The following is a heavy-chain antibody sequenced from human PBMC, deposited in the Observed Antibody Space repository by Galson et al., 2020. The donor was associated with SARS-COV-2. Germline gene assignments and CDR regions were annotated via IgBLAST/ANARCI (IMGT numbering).Heavy chain of an antibody. CDR2: VSTTGTT. CDR1: GGSISTGSISSVTNY. V-gene: IGHV4-61*02. CDR3: ASVWTDYFDSCGFHSDAFDV. D-gene: IGHD3-22*01. Sequence: SETMSLTCTVSGGSISTGSISSVTNYWSWIRQSAGKGLEWIGRVSTTGTTNYNPSLKSRVTVSLDTSKNQFSLELSSVTAADTAVYFCASVWTDYFDSCGFHSDAFDVWGQGTMVTVSS. J-gene: IGHJ3*01.